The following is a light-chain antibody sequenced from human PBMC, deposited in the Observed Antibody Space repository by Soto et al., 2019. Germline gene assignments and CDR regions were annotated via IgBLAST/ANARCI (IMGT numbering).Light chain of an antibody. V-gene: IGKV1-5*03. J-gene: IGKJ1*01. CDR2: KAS. CDR1: QTLSSW. CDR3: QHYDSYSGA. Sequence: DIQMTQSPSTLSRSAGDRATLTCRASQTLSSWLAWYQQKPGQAPKLLIYKASTLKSGVPSRFSGSGSGTEFTLTISSLQPDDFATYYCQHYDSYSGAFGQGTKVDIK.